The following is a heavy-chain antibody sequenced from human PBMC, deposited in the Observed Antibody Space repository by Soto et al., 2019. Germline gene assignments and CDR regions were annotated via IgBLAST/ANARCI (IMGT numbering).Heavy chain of an antibody. J-gene: IGHJ5*02. Sequence: QVQLVQSGAEVKKPGSSVTVSCKASGGTFSSYAISGVRQAPGQGLEWMGGIIPSFGTANYAHKFQGRVTITADESTSTAYMELSSLRSEDTAVYYCARGPRRYNWFDPWGQGSLVTVSS. CDR2: IIPSFGTA. V-gene: IGHV1-69*01. CDR3: ARGPRRYNWFDP. CDR1: GGTFSSYA. D-gene: IGHD4-17*01.